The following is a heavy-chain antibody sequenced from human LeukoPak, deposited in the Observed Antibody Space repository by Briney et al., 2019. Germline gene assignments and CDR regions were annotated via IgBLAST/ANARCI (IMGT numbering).Heavy chain of an antibody. D-gene: IGHD6-6*01. J-gene: IGHJ4*02. Sequence: PSETLSLTCTVSGGSISSSSYYWGWIRQPPGEGLEWIGSIYYSGSTYYNPSLKSRVTISVDTSKNQFSLKLSSVTAADTAVYYCARQAHEYSSSGRDYWGQGTLVTFSS. CDR3: ARQAHEYSSSGRDY. CDR1: GGSISSSSYY. V-gene: IGHV4-39*01. CDR2: IYYSGST.